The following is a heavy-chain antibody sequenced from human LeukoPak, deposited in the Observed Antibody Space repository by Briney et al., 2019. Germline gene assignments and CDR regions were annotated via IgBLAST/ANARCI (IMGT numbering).Heavy chain of an antibody. J-gene: IGHJ3*02. CDR1: GYTFTSYD. Sequence: ASVKVTCKASGYTFTSYDINWVRQAPGQGLEWMGWISAYNGNTNYAQKLQGRVTMTTDTSTSTAYMELRSLRSDDTAVYYCARAKDYQLLYKLSYAFDIWGQGTMVTVSS. V-gene: IGHV1-18*01. CDR2: ISAYNGNT. D-gene: IGHD2-2*02. CDR3: ARAKDYQLLYKLSYAFDI.